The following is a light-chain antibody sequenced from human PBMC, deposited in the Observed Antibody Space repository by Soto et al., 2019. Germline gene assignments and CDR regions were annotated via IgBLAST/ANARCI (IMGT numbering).Light chain of an antibody. CDR1: QSFIHSNGNTY. V-gene: IGKV2-30*02. CDR3: MQGSLWPFT. Sequence: DVVMTHSPLSLPVTLGQPASISCRSTQSFIHSNGNTYLTWFQQRPGQSPRRLIYQVFNRDSGVPDRFSGSGSGTDVTLKISRVEAEDVGVYYCMQGSLWPFTFGHGTRREFK. CDR2: QVF. J-gene: IGKJ2*01.